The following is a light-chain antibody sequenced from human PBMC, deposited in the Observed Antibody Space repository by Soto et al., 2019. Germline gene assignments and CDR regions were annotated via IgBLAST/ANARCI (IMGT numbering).Light chain of an antibody. Sequence: DIQMTQSPSTLSASVGDRVTITCRASQSISSWLAWYQQKPGKAPKLLIYKASSLESGVPSRFSGSGSGTEFTLTISSLQPDDFATYYCQRYKSPWTVGQGTKVDIK. CDR1: QSISSW. CDR3: QRYKSPWT. J-gene: IGKJ1*01. V-gene: IGKV1-5*03. CDR2: KAS.